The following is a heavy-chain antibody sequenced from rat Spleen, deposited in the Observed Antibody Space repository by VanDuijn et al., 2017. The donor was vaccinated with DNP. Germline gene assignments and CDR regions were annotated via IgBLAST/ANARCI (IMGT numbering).Heavy chain of an antibody. J-gene: IGHJ4*01. V-gene: IGHV4-2*01. CDR2: INQDSSKI. D-gene: IGHD1-4*01. CDR1: GFNFNDYW. CDR3: ARAAAGVDA. Sequence: EVKLVESGGGLVQPGRSLKLSCAASGFNFNDYWMGWVRQAPGKGLEWIGEINQDSSKINYPPSLKDKFTISRDNAQNTLYLQMSKLGSEDTAMYCCARAAAGVDAWGQGTSVTVSS.